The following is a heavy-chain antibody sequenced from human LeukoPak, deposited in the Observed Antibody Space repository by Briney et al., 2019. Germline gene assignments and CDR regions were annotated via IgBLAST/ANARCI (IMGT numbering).Heavy chain of an antibody. Sequence: AGGSLRLPCAASGFTFSSYWMSWVRQAPGKGLEWEANIKQDGSEKYYVDSVKGRFTISRDNAKNSLYLQMNSLRAEDTAVYYCARDLIAVRYYYGLGIDFWGQGTLVTVSS. CDR2: IKQDGSEK. CDR3: ARDLIAVRYYYGLGIDF. D-gene: IGHD3-10*01. J-gene: IGHJ4*02. CDR1: GFTFSSYW. V-gene: IGHV3-7*01.